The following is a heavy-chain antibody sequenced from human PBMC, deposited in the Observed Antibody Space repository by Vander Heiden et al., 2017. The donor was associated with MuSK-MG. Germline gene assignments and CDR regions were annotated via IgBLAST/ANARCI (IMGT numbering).Heavy chain of an antibody. CDR1: GFTSGSYW. Sequence: EVQLVESGGGLVQHGGSLRLSCTASGFTSGSYWMSCVRQAPGKGLEWEASRKQDGSEKYYVDSVKGRFTISRDNAKNSLFLQMNSLRVEDTAVYYCARARSNDIWGQGTMVTVSS. CDR3: ARARSNDI. CDR2: RKQDGSEK. V-gene: IGHV3-7*03. D-gene: IGHD7-27*01. J-gene: IGHJ3*02.